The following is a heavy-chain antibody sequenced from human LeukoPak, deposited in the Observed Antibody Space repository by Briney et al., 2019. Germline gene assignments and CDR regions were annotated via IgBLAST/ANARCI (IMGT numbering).Heavy chain of an antibody. Sequence: GGSLRLSCAASGFTFSIYGMSWVRQAPGKGLEWVSAITGNGANTFYADSVKGRFTISRDNSKNTMYLQMNSLRAEDTALYYCARDRSGSYPNWFDPWGQGTLVTVSS. J-gene: IGHJ5*02. CDR1: GFTFSIYG. CDR3: ARDRSGSYPNWFDP. CDR2: ITGNGANT. D-gene: IGHD3-10*01. V-gene: IGHV3-23*01.